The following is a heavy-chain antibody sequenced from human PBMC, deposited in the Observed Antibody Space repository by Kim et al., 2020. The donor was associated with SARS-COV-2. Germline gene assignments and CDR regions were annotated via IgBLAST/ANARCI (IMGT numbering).Heavy chain of an antibody. D-gene: IGHD2-21*01. CDR3: ARHLKGEILRKARKGHFDY. V-gene: IGHV4-39*01. Sequence: SETLSLTCTVSGGSISSSSYYWGWIRQPPGKGLEWIGSIYYSGSTYYNPSLKSRVTISVDTSKNQFSLKLSSVTTADTAVYYCARHLKGEILRKARKGHFDYWGQGTLVTVSS. CDR2: IYYSGST. J-gene: IGHJ4*02. CDR1: GGSISSSSYY.